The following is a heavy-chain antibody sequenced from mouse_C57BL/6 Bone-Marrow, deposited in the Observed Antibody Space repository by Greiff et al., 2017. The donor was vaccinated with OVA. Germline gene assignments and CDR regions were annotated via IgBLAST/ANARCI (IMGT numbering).Heavy chain of an antibody. CDR1: GYSITSGYY. CDR3: ARALYYGSSSWFAY. Sequence: VQLKESGPGLVKPSQSLSLTCSVTGYSITSGYYWNWIRQFPGNKLEWMGYISYDGSNNYNPSLKNRISITRDTSKNMFFLKLNSVTTEDKATYYCARALYYGSSSWFAYWGQGTLVTVSA. D-gene: IGHD1-1*01. J-gene: IGHJ3*01. V-gene: IGHV3-6*01. CDR2: ISYDGSN.